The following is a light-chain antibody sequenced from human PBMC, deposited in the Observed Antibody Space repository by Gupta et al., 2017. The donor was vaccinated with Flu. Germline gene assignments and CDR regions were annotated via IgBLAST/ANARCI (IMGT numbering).Light chain of an antibody. V-gene: IGKV1-39*01. Sequence: DIQMTQSPSSLSASVGDTVTIACRASQNVGSYLNWYQMKTWKAPKLLIFAASRLQRGVPSRFSGSGSGTDFTLTINSLQPEYFATYYCQQSYNTWTFGQGTKVDIK. CDR2: AAS. CDR3: QQSYNTWT. J-gene: IGKJ1*01. CDR1: QNVGSY.